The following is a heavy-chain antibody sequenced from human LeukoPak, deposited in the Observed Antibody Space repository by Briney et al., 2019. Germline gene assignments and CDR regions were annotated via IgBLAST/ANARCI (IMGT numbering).Heavy chain of an antibody. J-gene: IGHJ3*01. CDR3: ARDFLHLGG. CDR1: GFTVSSYY. D-gene: IGHD3-16*01. CDR2: IYSGGST. V-gene: IGHV3-53*01. Sequence: GGSLRLSCAASGFTVSSYYMSWVRQAPGKGLEWVSVIYSGGSTYYADSVEGRFTVSRDNSKNTLYLQMSSLRAEDTAVYYCARDFLHLGGWGQGTMVTVSS.